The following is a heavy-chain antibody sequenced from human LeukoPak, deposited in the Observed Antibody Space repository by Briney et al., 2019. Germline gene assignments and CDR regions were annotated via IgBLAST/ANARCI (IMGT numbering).Heavy chain of an antibody. D-gene: IGHD2-21*02. V-gene: IGHV3-7*01. Sequence: GGSLRLSCAASGFTFSSYWMSWVRQAPGKGLEWVANIKQDGSEKYYVDSVKGRFTISRDNAKNSLYLQMNSLRAEDTAVYYCARDLAYCGGDCYSVGNFDYWGQGTLVTVSS. J-gene: IGHJ4*02. CDR2: IKQDGSEK. CDR1: GFTFSSYW. CDR3: ARDLAYCGGDCYSVGNFDY.